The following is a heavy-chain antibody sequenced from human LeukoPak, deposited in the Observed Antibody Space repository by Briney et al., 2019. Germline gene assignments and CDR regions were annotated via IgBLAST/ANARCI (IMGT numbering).Heavy chain of an antibody. V-gene: IGHV3-30*02. Sequence: GGSLRLSCAASGFTFSSYGMHWVRQAPGKVLEWVAFIRYDGSNKYYADSVKGRFTISRDNSKNTLYLQMNSLRAEDTAVYYCATLGYCSSTSCYPFDYWGQGTLVTVSS. D-gene: IGHD2-2*01. CDR2: IRYDGSNK. J-gene: IGHJ4*02. CDR1: GFTFSSYG. CDR3: ATLGYCSSTSCYPFDY.